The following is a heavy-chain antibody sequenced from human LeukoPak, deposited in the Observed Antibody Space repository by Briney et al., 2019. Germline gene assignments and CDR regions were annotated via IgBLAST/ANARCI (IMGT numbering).Heavy chain of an antibody. CDR3: ARSPWFVVVPAAIVGDAFDI. Sequence: SETLSLTCTVSGGSISSHYWSWIRQPPGKGLEWIGYIYTSGSTNYNPSLKSRVTISVDTSKNQFSLKLSSVTAADTAVYYCARSPWFVVVPAAIVGDAFDIWGQGTMVTVSS. CDR2: IYTSGST. D-gene: IGHD2-2*02. J-gene: IGHJ3*02. CDR1: GGSISSHY. V-gene: IGHV4-4*09.